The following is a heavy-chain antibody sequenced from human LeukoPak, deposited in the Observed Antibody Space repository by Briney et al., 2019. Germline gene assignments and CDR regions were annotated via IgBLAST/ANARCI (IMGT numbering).Heavy chain of an antibody. Sequence: GGSLRLSCAASGFTFSGYEMNWVRQAPGKGLEWVSLISGDGGSTYYADSVKGRFTISRDNSKNSLYLRMNSLRTEDTALYYCAKESYDFSFDIWGQGTMVTVSS. J-gene: IGHJ3*02. D-gene: IGHD3-3*01. V-gene: IGHV3-43*02. CDR2: ISGDGGST. CDR3: AKESYDFSFDI. CDR1: GFTFSGYE.